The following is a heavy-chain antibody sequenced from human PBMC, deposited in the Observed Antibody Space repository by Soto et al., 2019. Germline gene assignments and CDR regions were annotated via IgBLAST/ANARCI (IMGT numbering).Heavy chain of an antibody. D-gene: IGHD2-2*01. CDR3: ANATATGVVGCEI. Sequence: SLRLPCALSGVSCCSGHMSWVLQARGKGLWWLSTILFSGSPHYDDSVRGWFTISRDTSNNTVYLQHNSLTAGNTAVYYCANATATGVVGCEICGERTM. V-gene: IGHV3-23*01. J-gene: IGHJ3*02. CDR2: ILFSGSP. CDR1: GVSCCSGH.